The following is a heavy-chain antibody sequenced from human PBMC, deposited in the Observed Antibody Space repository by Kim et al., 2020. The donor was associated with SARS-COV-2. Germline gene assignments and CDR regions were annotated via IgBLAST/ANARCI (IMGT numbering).Heavy chain of an antibody. J-gene: IGHJ5*02. V-gene: IGHV3-15*01. Sequence: KTDYAATVKGRFTISRDDSKNTLYLQMNSLKTEDTAVYYCTTVSPLTGYPWGQGTLVTVSS. D-gene: IGHD3-9*01. CDR2: KT. CDR3: TTVSPLTGYP.